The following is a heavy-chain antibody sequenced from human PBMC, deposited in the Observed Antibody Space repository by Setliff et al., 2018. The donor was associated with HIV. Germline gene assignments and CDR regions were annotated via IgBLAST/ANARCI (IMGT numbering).Heavy chain of an antibody. CDR2: INHSGST. CDR3: ARGFPFCSGGNCRANYFDY. J-gene: IGHJ4*02. Sequence: LSLTCAVYGGSFRGYYWSWIRQPPGKGLEWIGEINHSGSTNYNPSLKSRVTISVDTSKNQFSLKLSSVTAADTAVFYCARGFPFCSGGNCRANYFDYWGQGTQVTVSS. D-gene: IGHD2-15*01. CDR1: GGSFRGYY. V-gene: IGHV4-34*01.